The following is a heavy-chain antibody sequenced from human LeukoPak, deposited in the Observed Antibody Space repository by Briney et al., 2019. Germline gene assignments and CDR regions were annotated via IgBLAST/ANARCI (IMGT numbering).Heavy chain of an antibody. CDR3: ARDQGTTYYYDSSGYTFDY. D-gene: IGHD3-22*01. CDR2: ISSSSSYI. J-gene: IGHJ4*02. Sequence: GGSLRLSCAASGFTLSSYSMNWVRQAPGKGLEWVSSISSSSSYIYYADSVKGRFTISRDNAKNSLYLQMNSLRAEDTAVYYCARDQGTTYYYDSSGYTFDYWGQGTLVTVSS. V-gene: IGHV3-21*01. CDR1: GFTLSSYS.